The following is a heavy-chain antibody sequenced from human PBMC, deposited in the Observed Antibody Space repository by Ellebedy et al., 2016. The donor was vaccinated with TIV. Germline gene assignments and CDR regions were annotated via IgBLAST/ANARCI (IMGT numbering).Heavy chain of an antibody. CDR2: ISWNSGTM. CDR1: GFTFEDFA. D-gene: IGHD6-13*01. J-gene: IGHJ4*02. V-gene: IGHV3-9*01. CDR3: VKGSIAVTGTCFDS. Sequence: SLKISCAASGFTFEDFAMHWVRQAPGMGLEWVSGISWNSGTMHYTDSVKGRFTISRDNAKTSLYLQMHSLRAEDTAFYYCVKGSIAVTGTCFDSWGQGTLVTVSS.